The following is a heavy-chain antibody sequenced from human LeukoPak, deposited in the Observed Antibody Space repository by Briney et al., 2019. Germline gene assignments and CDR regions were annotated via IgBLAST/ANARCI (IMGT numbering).Heavy chain of an antibody. CDR3: ARHAVPGYSSGWYTA. D-gene: IGHD6-13*01. V-gene: IGHV3-7*01. Sequence: PGGSLRLSCAASGFTFSSYWMTWVRQAPGKGLEWVANIKQDGSEKYYVDSVKGRFTISRDNAKNSLYLQMNSLRDEHTAVYYCARHAVPGYSSGWYTAWGQGTLVTVSS. J-gene: IGHJ4*02. CDR1: GFTFSSYW. CDR2: IKQDGSEK.